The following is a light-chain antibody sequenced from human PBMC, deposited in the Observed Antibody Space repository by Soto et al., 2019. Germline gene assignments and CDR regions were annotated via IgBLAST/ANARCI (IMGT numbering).Light chain of an antibody. CDR1: SSNLGRNY. CDR3: AAWDDSLSGVV. CDR2: RNN. V-gene: IGLV1-47*01. Sequence: QLVLTQPPSASGTPGQRVTISCSGSSSNLGRNYVYWYQQLPGTAPKLLIYRNNQRPSGVPDRFSGSKSGTSASLAISGLRSEDEADYYCAAWDDSLSGVVFGGGTKLTVL. J-gene: IGLJ2*01.